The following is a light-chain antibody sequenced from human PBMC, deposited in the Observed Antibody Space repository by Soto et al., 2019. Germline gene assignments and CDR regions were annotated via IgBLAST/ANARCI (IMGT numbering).Light chain of an antibody. Sequence: QSVLTQPASVSGSPGQSITISCTGTSSDVGGYNYVSWYQQHPGKAPKLMIYDVSSRPSGVSNRFSGSKSGNTASLTISGLQAEDEADYYSSSYTSSTTLLHAFGPGTKFPVL. CDR1: SSDVGGYNY. J-gene: IGLJ1*01. V-gene: IGLV2-14*01. CDR3: SSYTSSTTLLHA. CDR2: DVS.